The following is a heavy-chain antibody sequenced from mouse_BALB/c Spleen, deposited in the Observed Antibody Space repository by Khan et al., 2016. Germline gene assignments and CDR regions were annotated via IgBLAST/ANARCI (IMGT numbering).Heavy chain of an antibody. J-gene: IGHJ4*01. D-gene: IGHD2-3*01. CDR1: GYTFTNYG. V-gene: IGHV9-3-1*01. CDR2: INTYTGEP. CDR3: SAIYDGYYVGLYYAMDY. Sequence: QIQLVQSGPELKKPGETVKISCKASGYTFTNYGMNWVKQAPGKGLKWMGWINTYTGEPTYADYFKGRFAFSLETSASPAYLQFNNLKNADTSTYFCSAIYDGYYVGLYYAMDYWGQGTSVPVSS.